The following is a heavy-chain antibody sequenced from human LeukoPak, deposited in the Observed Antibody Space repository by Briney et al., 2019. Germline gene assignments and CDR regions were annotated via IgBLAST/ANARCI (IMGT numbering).Heavy chain of an antibody. Sequence: GGSLRLSCAASGFTFSSYWMSWVRQAPGKGLEWVANIKQDGSEKYYVDSVKGRFTISSDNSKNTLYLQMNSLRVEDTAVYYCARVGEGAAKDWGQGTLVTVSS. J-gene: IGHJ4*02. V-gene: IGHV3-7*03. CDR2: IKQDGSEK. D-gene: IGHD1-26*01. CDR3: ARVGEGAAKD. CDR1: GFTFSSYW.